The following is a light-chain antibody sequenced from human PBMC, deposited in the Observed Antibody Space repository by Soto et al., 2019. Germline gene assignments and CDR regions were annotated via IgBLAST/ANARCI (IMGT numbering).Light chain of an antibody. Sequence: DIMLTQSPASLSVSLGEVATINCESSQSLLFRSNNKDHLAWYQQKPGQPPKLLVYWASARESGVPERFSGSGSGTDFTLTIASLQAEDVAVYYCQQYYTTPSFGQGTKVDIK. V-gene: IGKV4-1*01. CDR1: QSLLFRSNNKDH. J-gene: IGKJ1*01. CDR2: WAS. CDR3: QQYYTTPS.